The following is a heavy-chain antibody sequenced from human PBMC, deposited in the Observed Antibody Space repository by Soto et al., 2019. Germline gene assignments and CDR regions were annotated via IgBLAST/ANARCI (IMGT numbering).Heavy chain of an antibody. CDR2: IKQDGSER. J-gene: IGHJ4*02. CDR3: AREYYDFWSGYYQPFDY. V-gene: IGHV3-7*01. CDR1: GFTFSSYW. D-gene: IGHD3-3*01. Sequence: GGSLRLSCAASGFTFSSYWMSWVRQAPGKGLEWVANIKQDGSERYYVDSVKGRFTISRDNTKNSLYLQMNSLRAEDTAVYYCAREYYDFWSGYYQPFDYWGQGTLVTVSS.